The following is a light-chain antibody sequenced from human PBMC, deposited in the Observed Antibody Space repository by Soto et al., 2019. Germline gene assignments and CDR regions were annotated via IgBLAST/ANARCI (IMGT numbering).Light chain of an antibody. J-gene: IGLJ1*01. CDR2: DVS. Sequence: QSALTQPASVSASPGQSITISCTGTSSDVGGYNYVSGYQQQPGKAPKLMIYDVSHRPSGVSNRFAGSKSGNTASLTISGLQAEDEADYYCSSYTKSSTLYVFGTGTKVTVL. V-gene: IGLV2-14*01. CDR3: SSYTKSSTLYV. CDR1: SSDVGGYNY.